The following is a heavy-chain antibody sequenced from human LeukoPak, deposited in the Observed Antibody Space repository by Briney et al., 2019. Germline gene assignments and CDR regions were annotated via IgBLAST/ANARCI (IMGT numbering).Heavy chain of an antibody. CDR3: ASYCSSTSCYTYYYGMDV. D-gene: IGHD2-2*01. CDR1: GFTFSSYS. J-gene: IGHJ6*04. CDR2: ISSSSSYI. V-gene: IGHV3-21*01. Sequence: GGSLRLSCAASGFTFSSYSMNWVRQAPGKGLECVSSISSSSSYIYYADSVKGRFTISRDNAKNSLYLQMNSLRAEDTAVYYCASYCSSTSCYTYYYGMDVWGKGTTVTVSS.